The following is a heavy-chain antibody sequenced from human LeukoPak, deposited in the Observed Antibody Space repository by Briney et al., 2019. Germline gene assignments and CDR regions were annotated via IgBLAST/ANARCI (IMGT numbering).Heavy chain of an antibody. J-gene: IGHJ6*03. CDR1: GFTFSSYS. D-gene: IGHD2-8*01. Sequence: GGSLRLSCAASGFTFSSYSMNWVRQAPGKGLEWVSSISSSSSYIYYADSVKGRFTISRDNAKNSLYLQMNSLRAEDTAVYYCARLYCTNGVCPSDYYYYYYMDVWGKGTTVTVSS. CDR2: ISSSSSYI. CDR3: ARLYCTNGVCPSDYYYYYYMDV. V-gene: IGHV3-21*01.